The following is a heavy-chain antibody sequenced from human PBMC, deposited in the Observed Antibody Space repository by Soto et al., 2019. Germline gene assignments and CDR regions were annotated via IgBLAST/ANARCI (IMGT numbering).Heavy chain of an antibody. V-gene: IGHV3-11*05. D-gene: IGHD2-8*01. CDR1: GFTFSDSY. J-gene: IGHJ4*02. CDR3: ARDNGGTFDY. CDR2: ISSRSTSS. Sequence: QVLLVESGGGLVKPGGSLRLSCAASGFTFSDSYMSWIRQAPGKGLEWVSYISSRSTSSNYADSMKGRFTISRDNAKTSLYRQMNSLKAEDTAVYYCARDNGGTFDYWGQGTLVTVSS.